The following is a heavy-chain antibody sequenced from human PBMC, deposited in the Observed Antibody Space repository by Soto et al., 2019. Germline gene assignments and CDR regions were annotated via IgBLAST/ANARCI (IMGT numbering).Heavy chain of an antibody. D-gene: IGHD3-16*02. J-gene: IGHJ4*02. CDR1: GFTFSRHT. Sequence: QVQLEESGGGVVQPGRSLRLSCAASGFTFSRHTMHWVRQAPGKGLEWVASISYDGSNKYYADSVKGRFTISRDNSKNTLSVQMESPRAEDTAVYYCARDRLRLGELSLLGYFDYWGQGTLVTVSS. CDR2: ISYDGSNK. V-gene: IGHV3-30*04. CDR3: ARDRLRLGELSLLGYFDY.